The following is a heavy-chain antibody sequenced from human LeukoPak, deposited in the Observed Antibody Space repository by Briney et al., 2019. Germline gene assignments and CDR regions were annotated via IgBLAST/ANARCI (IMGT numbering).Heavy chain of an antibody. CDR3: ARLPYYYDSSGYTFDI. Sequence: PSETLSLTCTVSGGSISSSSYYWGWIRPPPGKGLEWIGTIYYSGSTNYNPSLKSRVTISVDTSKNQFSLKLSSVSAADTAVYYCARLPYYYDSSGYTFDIWGQGTMVTVSS. D-gene: IGHD3-22*01. CDR1: GGSISSSSYY. V-gene: IGHV4-39*01. CDR2: IYYSGST. J-gene: IGHJ3*02.